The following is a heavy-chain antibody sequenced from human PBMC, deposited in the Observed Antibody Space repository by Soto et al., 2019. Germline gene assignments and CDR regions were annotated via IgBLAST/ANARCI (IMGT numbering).Heavy chain of an antibody. V-gene: IGHV4-30-2*06. CDR2: IYHSGST. CDR1: GGSISSGGYY. CDR3: ARVPSP. J-gene: IGHJ5*02. Sequence: TLSLTFTVSGGSISSGGYYWSWVRQSPGKGLEWIGYIYHSGSTYYNPSLKSRVTISVDRSKNQFSLKLSSVTAADTAVYYCARVPSPWGQGTLVTVSS.